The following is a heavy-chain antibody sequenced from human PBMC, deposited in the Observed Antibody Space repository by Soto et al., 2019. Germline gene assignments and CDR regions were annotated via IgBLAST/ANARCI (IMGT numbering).Heavy chain of an antibody. V-gene: IGHV5-51*01. D-gene: IGHD3-22*01. CDR3: ARKDKSGYFNWFDP. Sequence: EFLKIAFRTSGYKCTSYWIAWVRQIPGKGLEWMGIIFPRDSDTRYSPSFQGQVTISADRSTSTVFLQWASLKASDTAVYFCARKDKSGYFNWFDPWGQGTLVTVSS. CDR1: GYKCTSYW. CDR2: IFPRDSDT. J-gene: IGHJ5*02.